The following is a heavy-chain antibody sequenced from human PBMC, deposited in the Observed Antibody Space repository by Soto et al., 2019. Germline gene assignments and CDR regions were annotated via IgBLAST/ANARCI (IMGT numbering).Heavy chain of an antibody. CDR3: ARDRWEYSYGLDAFDI. Sequence: GASVKVSCKASGYTFTSYYMHWVRQAPGQGLEWMGIINPSGGSTSYAQKFQGRVTMTRDTSTSTVYMELSSLRSEDTAVYYCARDRWEYSYGLDAFDIWGQGTMVTVSS. J-gene: IGHJ3*02. V-gene: IGHV1-46*01. D-gene: IGHD5-18*01. CDR1: GYTFTSYY. CDR2: INPSGGST.